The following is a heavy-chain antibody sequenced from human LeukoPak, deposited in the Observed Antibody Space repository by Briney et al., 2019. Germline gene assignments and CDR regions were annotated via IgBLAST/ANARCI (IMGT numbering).Heavy chain of an antibody. CDR2: IYYSGRT. CDR1: GGSISSSSYY. V-gene: IGHV4-39*07. CDR3: ARSGGTMIVVDYMAPFDY. D-gene: IGHD3-22*01. Sequence: SETLSLTCTVSGGSISSSSYYWGWIRQPPGKGLEWIGSIYYSGRTYYNPSLKSRVTISVDTSKNQFSLKLSSVTAADTAVYYCARSGGTMIVVDYMAPFDYWGQGTLVTVSS. J-gene: IGHJ4*02.